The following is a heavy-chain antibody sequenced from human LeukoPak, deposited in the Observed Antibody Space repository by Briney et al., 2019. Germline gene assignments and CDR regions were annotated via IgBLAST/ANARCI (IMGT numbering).Heavy chain of an antibody. J-gene: IGHJ4*02. CDR2: IYYSGST. V-gene: IGHV4-39*01. D-gene: IGHD5-18*01. Sequence: SETLSLTCTVSGGSISSSSYYRGWIRQPPGKGLEWIGSIYYSGSTYYNPSLKSRVTISVDTSKNQFSLKLSSVTAADTAVYYCARGGFGYSYRLFDYWGQGTLVTVSS. CDR3: ARGGFGYSYRLFDY. CDR1: GGSISSSSYY.